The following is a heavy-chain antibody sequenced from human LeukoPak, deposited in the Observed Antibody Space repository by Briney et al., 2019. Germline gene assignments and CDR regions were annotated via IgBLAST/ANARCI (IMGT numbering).Heavy chain of an antibody. J-gene: IGHJ4*02. CDR2: IYSGGST. Sequence: PGGSLRLSCAASGFTVSSNYMSWVRQAPGKGLEWVSVIYSGGSTYYADSVKGRFTISRDNSKNTLYLQMNSLRAEDTAVYYCARSPRYYDILTGYYIGYYFDYWGQGTLVTVSS. D-gene: IGHD3-9*01. CDR3: ARSPRYYDILTGYYIGYYFDY. V-gene: IGHV3-53*01. CDR1: GFTVSSNY.